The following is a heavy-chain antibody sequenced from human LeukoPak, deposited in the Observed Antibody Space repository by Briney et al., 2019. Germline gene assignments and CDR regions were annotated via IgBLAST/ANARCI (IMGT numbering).Heavy chain of an antibody. CDR3: AREMRVGPQSPLDMVRGVFDY. D-gene: IGHD3-10*01. Sequence: SETLSLTCTVSGGSISSGSYYWSWIRQPAGKGLEWIGRIYTSGSTNYNPSLKSRVTISVDTSKNQFSLKLSSVTAADTAVYYCAREMRVGPQSPLDMVRGVFDYWGQGTLVTVSS. CDR1: GGSISSGSYY. V-gene: IGHV4-61*02. J-gene: IGHJ4*02. CDR2: IYTSGST.